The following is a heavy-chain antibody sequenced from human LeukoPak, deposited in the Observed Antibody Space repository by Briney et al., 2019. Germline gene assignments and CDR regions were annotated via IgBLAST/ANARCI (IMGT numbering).Heavy chain of an antibody. V-gene: IGHV3-23*01. CDR2: ISGSGAKT. D-gene: IGHD1-14*01. J-gene: IGHJ5*02. CDR3: SKDPVPHGNGLYWFAP. Sequence: PGGSLRLSCAASGFTFSNYAVSWVRQAPGKGLEWVSGISGSGAKTYYADSVKGRFTISRDNSRNTLYIQMNSLRVEDTAVYYCSKDPVPHGNGLYWFAPGAREPWSPSPQ. CDR1: GFTFSNYA.